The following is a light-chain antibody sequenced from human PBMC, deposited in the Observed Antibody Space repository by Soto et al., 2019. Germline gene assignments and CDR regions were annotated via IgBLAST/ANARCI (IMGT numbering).Light chain of an antibody. V-gene: IGKV1-39*01. J-gene: IGKJ1*01. CDR3: QQTYLTPWT. CDR2: CAS. CDR1: QSISSH. Sequence: DIQMTQSPSSLSASVGDRVTISCRASQSISSHLNWYQQKPGKVPKLLIYCASSLHSGVPSRFSGSGSGTDFPLTISSMQPEDFATYYCQQTYLTPWTFGQGAQVEIK.